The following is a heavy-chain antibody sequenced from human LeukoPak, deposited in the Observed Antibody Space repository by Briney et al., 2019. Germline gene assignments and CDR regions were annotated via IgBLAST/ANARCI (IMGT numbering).Heavy chain of an antibody. CDR3: ASERGYSGYTFAY. CDR1: GGSISSYY. V-gene: IGHV4-59*01. D-gene: IGHD5-12*01. J-gene: IGHJ4*02. CDR2: VFYNGST. Sequence: PSETLSLTCTVSGGSISSYYWSWIRQPPGKGLEWVGYVFYNGSTNYNPSLKSRVTISIDTSRIRFSLRLSSVTAADTARYYCASERGYSGYTFAYWGQGNMVTVSS.